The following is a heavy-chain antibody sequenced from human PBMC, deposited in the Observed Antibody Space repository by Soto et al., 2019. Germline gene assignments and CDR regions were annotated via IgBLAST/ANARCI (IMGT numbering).Heavy chain of an antibody. J-gene: IGHJ6*02. D-gene: IGHD2-2*01. CDR1: GGTFSRHS. Sequence: QVQLVQSGAEVKKPGSSVKVSCKASGGTFSRHSITWVRQAPGHGLEWMGRIMPFVDIASYAQKFQGRVTITADKSTRTDNMELSSLRSEDTAVYYCAREARDRESALVPAASDGLEVWGQGPTVNVSS. V-gene: IGHV1-69*08. CDR2: IMPFVDIA. CDR3: AREARDRESALVPAASDGLEV.